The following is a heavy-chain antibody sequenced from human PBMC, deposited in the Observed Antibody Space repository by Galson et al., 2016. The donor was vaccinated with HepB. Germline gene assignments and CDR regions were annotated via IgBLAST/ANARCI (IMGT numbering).Heavy chain of an antibody. CDR2: ISGGGGRT. CDR1: GFTFSSYA. J-gene: IGHJ4*02. D-gene: IGHD6-13*01. V-gene: IGHV3-23*01. CDR3: AKVNVGAALRFDQ. Sequence: SLRLSCAASGFTFSSYALSWVRQAPGKGLQWVSDISGGGGRTYYADSVKGRFTISRDNSGNTLYLQMSSLRAEDTAVYYCAKVNVGAALRFDQGGQGTLVTVSS.